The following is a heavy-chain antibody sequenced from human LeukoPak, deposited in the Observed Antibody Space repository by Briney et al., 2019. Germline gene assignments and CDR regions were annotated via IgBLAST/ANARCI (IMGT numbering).Heavy chain of an antibody. Sequence: SQTLSLTCALSGDSVSSNSVTWNWIRQSPSRGLEWLGRTYYRSTWYNDYAVSVRGRITVNPDTSKNQFSLHLNSVTPEDTAVYYCARRLTQYDCFDPWGQGILVTVSS. D-gene: IGHD2-2*01. V-gene: IGHV6-1*01. CDR2: TYYRSTWYN. CDR3: ARRLTQYDCFDP. J-gene: IGHJ5*02. CDR1: GDSVSSNSVT.